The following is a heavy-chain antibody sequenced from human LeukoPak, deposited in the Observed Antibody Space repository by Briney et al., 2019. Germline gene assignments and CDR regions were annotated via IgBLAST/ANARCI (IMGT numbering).Heavy chain of an antibody. CDR2: INHSGST. CDR3: ARMTGGLIPY. CDR1: GGSFSGYY. V-gene: IGHV4-34*01. Sequence: SETLSLTCAVYGGSFSGYYWSWIRQPPGNGLEWIGEINHSGSTNYNPSLKSRVTISVDTSKNQFSLKLSSVTAADTAVYYCARMTGGLIPYWGQGTLVTVSS. J-gene: IGHJ4*02.